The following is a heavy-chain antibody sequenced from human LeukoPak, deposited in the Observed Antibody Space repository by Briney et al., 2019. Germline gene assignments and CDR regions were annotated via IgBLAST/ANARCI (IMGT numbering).Heavy chain of an antibody. CDR2: ISSSSSYI. D-gene: IGHD3-9*01. J-gene: IGHJ4*02. Sequence: PGGSLRLSCAASGFTFNSYSMNWVRQAPGKGLEWVSSISSSSSYIYYADSVKGRFTISRDNAKNSLYLQMNSLRAEDTAVYYCARDGGYYDILTGSIDYWGQGTLVTVSS. CDR3: ARDGGYYDILTGSIDY. V-gene: IGHV3-21*01. CDR1: GFTFNSYS.